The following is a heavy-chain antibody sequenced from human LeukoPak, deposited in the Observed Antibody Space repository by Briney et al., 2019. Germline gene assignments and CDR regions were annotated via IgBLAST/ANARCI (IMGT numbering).Heavy chain of an antibody. Sequence: GGSLRLSCAASRFTFSDYYMSWIRQAPGKGLEWVSYISSSGSTIYYADSVKGRFTISRDNAKNSLYLQMNSLRAEDTAVYYCARDRYSGSYPIDYWGQGTLVTVSS. CDR1: RFTFSDYY. CDR3: ARDRYSGSYPIDY. J-gene: IGHJ4*02. V-gene: IGHV3-11*04. D-gene: IGHD1-26*01. CDR2: ISSSGSTI.